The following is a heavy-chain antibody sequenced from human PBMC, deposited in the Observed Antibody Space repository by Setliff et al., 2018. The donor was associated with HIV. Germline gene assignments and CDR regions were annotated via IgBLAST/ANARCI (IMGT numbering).Heavy chain of an antibody. V-gene: IGHV3-23*01. J-gene: IGHJ4*02. Sequence: PGGSLRLSCAASGFTFSSYAMSWVRQAPGKGLEWVSAIVASAGITNYADSVKGRFTISRDNAKNTLYLQMNSLRAEDTAVYYCARARNGWLLDYWGQGTLVTVS. D-gene: IGHD6-19*01. CDR2: IVASAGIT. CDR3: ARARNGWLLDY. CDR1: GFTFSSYA.